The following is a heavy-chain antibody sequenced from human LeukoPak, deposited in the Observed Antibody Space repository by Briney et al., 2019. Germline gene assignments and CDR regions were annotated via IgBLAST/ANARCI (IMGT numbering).Heavy chain of an antibody. CDR3: ARGPEGYCSSTSCYPSYGMDV. Sequence: ASVKVSCKASGYTFTGYYMHLVRLAPGQGLEWMGWINPNSGGTNYAQKFQGRVTMTRDTSISTAYMELSRLRSDDTAVYYCARGPEGYCSSTSCYPSYGMDVWGQGTTVTVSS. D-gene: IGHD2-2*01. CDR2: INPNSGGT. J-gene: IGHJ6*02. V-gene: IGHV1-2*02. CDR1: GYTFTGYY.